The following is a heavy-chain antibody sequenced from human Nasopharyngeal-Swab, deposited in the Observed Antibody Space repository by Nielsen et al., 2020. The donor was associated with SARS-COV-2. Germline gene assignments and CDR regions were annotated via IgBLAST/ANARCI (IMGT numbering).Heavy chain of an antibody. D-gene: IGHD2-21*02. CDR1: GFPFSNHY. V-gene: IGHV3-7*04. CDR2: IRQDAREQ. Sequence: GESLNISCAASGFPFSNHYITWVRQPPGKGLEWVANIRQDAREQFYVDSVKGRFTISRDNAKNSVFLQMNSLRSEDTAVYYCARESVVTGMDDAPDIWGRGTMVTVSS. CDR3: ARESVVTGMDDAPDI. J-gene: IGHJ3*02.